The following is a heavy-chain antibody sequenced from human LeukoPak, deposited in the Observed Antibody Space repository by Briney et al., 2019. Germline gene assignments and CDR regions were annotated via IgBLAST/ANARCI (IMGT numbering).Heavy chain of an antibody. CDR3: ARDKGHIVVVVAAIDAFDI. CDR2: ISSSSSYI. CDR1: GFTFSSYS. Sequence: GGSPRLSCAASGFTFSSYSMNWVRQAPGKGLEWVSSISSSSSYIYYADSVKGRFTISRDNAKNSLYLQMNSLRAEDTAVYYCARDKGHIVVVVAAIDAFDIWGQGTMVTVSS. J-gene: IGHJ3*02. V-gene: IGHV3-21*01. D-gene: IGHD2-15*01.